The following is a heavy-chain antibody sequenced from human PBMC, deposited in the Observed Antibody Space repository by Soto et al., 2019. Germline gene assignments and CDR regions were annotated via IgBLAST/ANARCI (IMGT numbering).Heavy chain of an antibody. V-gene: IGHV3-53*04. D-gene: IGHD6-19*01. CDR1: GFTVSSNY. J-gene: IGHJ4*02. Sequence: EVQLVESGGGLVQPGGSLRLSCAASGFTVSSNYMSWVRQAPGKGLEWVSVIYSGGSTYYADSVKGRFTISRHNSKNTLYLQMNSLRAEDTAVYYCARDSSSGWYYFDYWVQGTLVIVSS. CDR2: IYSGGST. CDR3: ARDSSSGWYYFDY.